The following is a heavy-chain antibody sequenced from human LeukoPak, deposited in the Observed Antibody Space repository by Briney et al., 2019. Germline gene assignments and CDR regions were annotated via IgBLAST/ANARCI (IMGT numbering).Heavy chain of an antibody. V-gene: IGHV1-3*01. CDR2: INAGNGNT. CDR3: ARRITRYFDLAFDY. J-gene: IGHJ4*02. Sequence: ASVKVSCKASGYTFTSYAMHWVRQAPGQRLEWMGWINAGNGNTKYSQKFQGRVTITRDTSASTAYMELSSLRSEDTAVYYCARRITRYFDLAFDYWGQGTLVTVSS. CDR1: GYTFTSYA. D-gene: IGHD3-9*01.